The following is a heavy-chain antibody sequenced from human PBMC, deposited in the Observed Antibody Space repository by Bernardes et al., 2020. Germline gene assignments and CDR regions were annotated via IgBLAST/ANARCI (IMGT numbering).Heavy chain of an antibody. D-gene: IGHD1-26*01. CDR1: GFTVRTNY. CDR2: IYSGGST. V-gene: IGHV3-53*01. CDR3: AREYSGSYGAFDY. J-gene: IGHJ4*02. Sequence: GGSLRLSCAASGFTVRTNYMNWVRQAPGKGLEWVSVIYSGGSTYYADSVRGRFTISRDNSKNTLYLHMNSLRAEDTALYYCAREYSGSYGAFDYWGQGTLVTVSS.